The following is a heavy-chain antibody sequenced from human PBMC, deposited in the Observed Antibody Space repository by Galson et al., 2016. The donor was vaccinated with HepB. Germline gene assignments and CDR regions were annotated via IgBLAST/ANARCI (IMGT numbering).Heavy chain of an antibody. CDR1: GYTFTSYY. Sequence: SVKVSCKASGYTFTSYYMHWVRQAPGQGLEWMGKINPSGVSKSYAQKFQGRVTMTRDTSTSTVYMELSSLRSEDTAVYFCAKEMFLSAYDSPVFEYWGQGTLVTGSS. J-gene: IGHJ4*02. V-gene: IGHV1-46*01. CDR2: INPSGVSK. CDR3: AKEMFLSAYDSPVFEY. D-gene: IGHD5-12*01.